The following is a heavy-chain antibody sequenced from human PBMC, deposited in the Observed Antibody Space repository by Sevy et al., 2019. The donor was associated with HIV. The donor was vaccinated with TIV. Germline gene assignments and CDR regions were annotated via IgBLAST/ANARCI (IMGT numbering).Heavy chain of an antibody. D-gene: IGHD5-12*01. CDR3: ASQRGGYERLYYFDY. CDR2: MSNTGSTI. Sequence: GGSLRLSCAASGFSFSIYSMNWVRRAPGRGLEWLSYMSNTGSTIHYADSVKGRFTISRDNARNSLYLQMNSLRAEDTAVYYCASQRGGYERLYYFDYWGQGTLVTVSS. V-gene: IGHV3-48*01. CDR1: GFSFSIYS. J-gene: IGHJ4*02.